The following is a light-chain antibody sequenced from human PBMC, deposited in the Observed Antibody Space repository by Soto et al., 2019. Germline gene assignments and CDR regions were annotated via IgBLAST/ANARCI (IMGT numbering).Light chain of an antibody. CDR2: GAS. V-gene: IGKV3-20*01. CDR1: QSVTSSY. Sequence: EIVLTQSPGTLSLSLGERATLSCRASQSVTSSYLAWYQQKPGQAPRLLIYGASTRATGIPDRFSGSGSGTDFTLTVTRLEPEDFAVYYCQHYGGSMYSFGQGTKVDNK. J-gene: IGKJ2*03. CDR3: QHYGGSMYS.